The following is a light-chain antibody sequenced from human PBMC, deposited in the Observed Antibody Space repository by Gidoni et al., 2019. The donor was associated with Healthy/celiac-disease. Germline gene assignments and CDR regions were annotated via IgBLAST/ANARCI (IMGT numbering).Light chain of an antibody. V-gene: IGKV1-5*03. CDR1: QSISSW. Sequence: DIQLTPSPSTLSASVGDRVTIPCRASQSISSWLAWYQQKPGKAPKLLIYKASSLESGVPSRFSGSGSGTEFTLTISSLQPDDFATYYCQQYNSYRLTFGGGTKVEIK. CDR3: QQYNSYRLT. CDR2: KAS. J-gene: IGKJ4*01.